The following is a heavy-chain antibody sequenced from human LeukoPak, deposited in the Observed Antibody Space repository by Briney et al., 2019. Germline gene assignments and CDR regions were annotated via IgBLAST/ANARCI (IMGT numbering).Heavy chain of an antibody. V-gene: IGHV3-33*01. Sequence: GRSLRFSCAASGFTFSSYGMHWVRQAPGKGLEWVAVIWYDGSNKYYADSVKGRFTISRDNSKNTLYLQMNSLRAEDTAVYYCARAMTTVTTPYLDYWGQGTLVTVSS. CDR2: IWYDGSNK. D-gene: IGHD4-17*01. J-gene: IGHJ4*02. CDR1: GFTFSSYG. CDR3: ARAMTTVTTPYLDY.